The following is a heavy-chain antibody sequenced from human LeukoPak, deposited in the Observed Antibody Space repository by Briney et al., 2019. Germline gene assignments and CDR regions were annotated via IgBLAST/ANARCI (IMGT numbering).Heavy chain of an antibody. D-gene: IGHD3-16*02. Sequence: GGSLRLSCAASGFTFSSYAMSWVRQAPGKGLEWVSAISGSGGSTYYAGSVKGRFTISRDNSKNTLYLQMNSLRAEDTAVYYCAKDLITFGGVIPHFDYWGQGTLVTVSS. CDR1: GFTFSSYA. CDR2: ISGSGGST. CDR3: AKDLITFGGVIPHFDY. J-gene: IGHJ4*02. V-gene: IGHV3-23*01.